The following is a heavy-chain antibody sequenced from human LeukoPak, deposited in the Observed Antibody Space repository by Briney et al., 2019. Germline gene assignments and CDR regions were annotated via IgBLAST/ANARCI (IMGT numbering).Heavy chain of an antibody. V-gene: IGHV1-2*02. Sequence: ASVKVSCKASGYTFTGYYMHWVRQAPGQGLEWMGWINPNSGGTNYAQKFQGRVTMTRDTSIGTAYMELSRLRSDDTAVYYCARMPTVTTRRFDYWGQGTLVTVSS. CDR1: GYTFTGYY. J-gene: IGHJ4*02. CDR2: INPNSGGT. CDR3: ARMPTVTTRRFDY. D-gene: IGHD4-11*01.